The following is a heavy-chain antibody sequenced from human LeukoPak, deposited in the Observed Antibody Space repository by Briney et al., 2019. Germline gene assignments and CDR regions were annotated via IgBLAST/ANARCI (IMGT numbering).Heavy chain of an antibody. V-gene: IGHV3-21*04. J-gene: IGHJ6*02. CDR3: AKDLGLRYFDWLFTYYGMDV. Sequence: GGSLRLSCAASGFTFSSYSMNWVRQAPGKGLEWVSSISSSSSYIYYADSVKGRFTISRDNAKNSLYLQMNSLRAEDTAVYYCAKDLGLRYFDWLFTYYGMDVWGQGTTVTVSS. CDR2: ISSSSSYI. CDR1: GFTFSSYS. D-gene: IGHD3-9*01.